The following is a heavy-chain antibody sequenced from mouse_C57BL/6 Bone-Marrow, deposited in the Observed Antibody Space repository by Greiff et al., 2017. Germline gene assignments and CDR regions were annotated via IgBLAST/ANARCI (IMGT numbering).Heavy chain of an antibody. Sequence: EVKLLQSGGDLVKPGGSLKLSCAASGFTFSSYGMSWVRQTPDQSLEWVATISSGGSYTYYTESVKGRFTMSRDNAKNTLYLQMSSLKSDDTAMYDSAREGRTGFDYWGKGTLVTVSA. CDR2: ISSGGSYT. V-gene: IGHV5-6*01. CDR3: AREGRTGFDY. CDR1: GFTFSSYG. J-gene: IGHJ3*01. D-gene: IGHD3-3*01.